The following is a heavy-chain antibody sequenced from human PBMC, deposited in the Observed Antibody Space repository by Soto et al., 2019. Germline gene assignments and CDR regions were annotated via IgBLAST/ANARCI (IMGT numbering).Heavy chain of an antibody. Sequence: ASVKVSCKASGYTFTSYAMHWVRQAPGQRLEWMGWINAGNGNTKYSQKFQGRVTITADESTSTAYMELSSLRSEDTAVYYCACVADIVAVPAAGLYCLDYWGQGTPVTVSS. V-gene: IGHV1-3*01. J-gene: IGHJ4*02. CDR3: ACVADIVAVPAAGLYCLDY. CDR1: GYTFTSYA. CDR2: INAGNGNT. D-gene: IGHD2-2*01.